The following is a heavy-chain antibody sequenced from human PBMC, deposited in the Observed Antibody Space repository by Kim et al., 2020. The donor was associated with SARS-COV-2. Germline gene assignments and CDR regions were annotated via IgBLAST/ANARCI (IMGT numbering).Heavy chain of an antibody. Sequence: SETLSLTCTVSGGSISSSSYYWGWIRQPPGKGLEWIGSIYYSGSTYYNPSLKSRVTISVDTSKNQFSLKLSSVTAADTAVYYCARHGANWINPTTLFDYWGQGTLVTVSS. CDR3: ARHGANWINPTTLFDY. CDR2: IYYSGST. V-gene: IGHV4-39*01. CDR1: GGSISSSSYY. J-gene: IGHJ4*02. D-gene: IGHD1-1*01.